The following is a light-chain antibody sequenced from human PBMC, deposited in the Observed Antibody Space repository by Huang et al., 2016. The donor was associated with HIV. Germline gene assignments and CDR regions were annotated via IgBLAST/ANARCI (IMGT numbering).Light chain of an antibody. Sequence: DIVMTQSPDSLAVSLGERATINCKSSQSVLSGNNKNNLEWFQQKSGQPPKLLIYWASTRESGVPDRFSGSGSRTEFTLTINNLQPEDVAVYYCQQYFNPPVTFGPGTKVHVK. CDR1: QSVLSGNNKNN. J-gene: IGKJ3*01. V-gene: IGKV4-1*01. CDR3: QQYFNPPVT. CDR2: WAS.